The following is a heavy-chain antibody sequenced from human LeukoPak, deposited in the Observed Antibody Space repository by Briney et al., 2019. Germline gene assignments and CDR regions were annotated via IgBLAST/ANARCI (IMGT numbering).Heavy chain of an antibody. CDR1: GYTFTSYA. CDR2: IIPILGIA. Sequence: GASVKVSCKASGYTFTSYAISRVRQAPGQGLEWMGRIIPILGIANYAQKFQGRVTITADKSTSTAYMELSSLRSEDTAVYYCARVKTVSMVVDVWGQGTTVTVSS. J-gene: IGHJ6*02. V-gene: IGHV1-69*04. CDR3: ARVKTVSMVVDV. D-gene: IGHD2-15*01.